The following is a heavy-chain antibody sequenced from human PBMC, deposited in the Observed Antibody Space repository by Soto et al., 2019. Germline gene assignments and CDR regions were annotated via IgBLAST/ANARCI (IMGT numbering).Heavy chain of an antibody. V-gene: IGHV3-23*01. Sequence: GGSLRLSCAASGFTFSSYAMSWVRQAPGKGLEWVSAISGSGGSTYYADSVKGRFTISRDDSKNTPYLQMNSLRAEDTAVYYCAKGDYYDSSGYYVPVDYWGQGTLVTVS. J-gene: IGHJ4*02. CDR3: AKGDYYDSSGYYVPVDY. CDR1: GFTFSSYA. D-gene: IGHD3-22*01. CDR2: ISGSGGST.